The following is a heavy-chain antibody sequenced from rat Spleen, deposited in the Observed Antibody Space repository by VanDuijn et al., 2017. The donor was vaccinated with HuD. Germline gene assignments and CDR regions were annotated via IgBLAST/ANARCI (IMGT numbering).Heavy chain of an antibody. CDR2: ISYEGSST. D-gene: IGHD5-1*01. V-gene: IGHV5-22*01. CDR1: GFTFSDYY. J-gene: IGHJ2*01. CDR3: ARRLGGDFDY. Sequence: EVQLVESGGGLVQPGRSLKLSCAASGFTFSDYYMAWVRQAPKKGLEWVASISYEGSSTYYGDSVKGRFTISRDNAKSTLYLQMNSLRSEDTATYYCARRLGGDFDYWGQGVMVTVSS.